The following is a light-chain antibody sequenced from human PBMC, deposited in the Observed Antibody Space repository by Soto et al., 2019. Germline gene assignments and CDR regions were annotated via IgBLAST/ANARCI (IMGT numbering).Light chain of an antibody. CDR2: EVS. CDR1: SSDVGGYHS. J-gene: IGLJ2*01. Sequence: QSALTQPASVSGSPGQSITISCTGTSSDVGGYHSVSWYQQHPGIAPKLMIYEVSNRPSGVSNRFSGSKSGNTASLTISGLQAEYEADYYCSSYTTSSTRVFGGGTKFTVL. V-gene: IGLV2-14*01. CDR3: SSYTTSSTRV.